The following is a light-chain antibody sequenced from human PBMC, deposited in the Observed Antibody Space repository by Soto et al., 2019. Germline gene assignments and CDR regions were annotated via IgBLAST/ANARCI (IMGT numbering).Light chain of an antibody. V-gene: IGKV1-39*01. CDR1: QSISSY. Sequence: DIQMTQSPSSLSASVGDRVTITCRASQSISSYLNWYQQKPGKAPKLLIYAASSLQSGVPSRFSGSGSGTDFTLTISSLQPEDFATYYCQQSYNTPPSTFGQGTKVEIK. CDR3: QQSYNTPPST. J-gene: IGKJ1*01. CDR2: AAS.